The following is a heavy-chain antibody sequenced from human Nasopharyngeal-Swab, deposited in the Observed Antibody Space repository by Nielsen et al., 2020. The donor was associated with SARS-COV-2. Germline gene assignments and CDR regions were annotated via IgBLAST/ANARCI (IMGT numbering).Heavy chain of an antibody. J-gene: IGHJ6*03. Sequence: GESLKISCACSGFTFGSFGMTWVRQAPGKGLEWVSYISPSSGYIYYAESLKGRFTISRDNGKNSVYLQMNSLRADDTAVYFCARQDRFYYYLDVWGKGTTVTVSS. CDR1: GFTFGSFG. CDR3: ARQDRFYYYLDV. CDR2: ISPSSGYI. V-gene: IGHV3-21*01. D-gene: IGHD3-3*01.